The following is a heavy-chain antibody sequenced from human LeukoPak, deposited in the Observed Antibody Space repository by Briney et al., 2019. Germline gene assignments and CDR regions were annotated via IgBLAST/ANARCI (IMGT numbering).Heavy chain of an antibody. V-gene: IGHV4-34*01. CDR2: INHSGST. CDR3: ARGRRWYDAFDI. D-gene: IGHD4-23*01. Sequence: SETLSLTCAVYGGSFSGYYWSWIRQPPGKGLEWIGEINHSGSTNYNPSLKSRVTISVDTSKNQFSLKLSSVTAADTAVYYCARGRRWYDAFDIWGQGTMVTVSS. CDR1: GGSFSGYY. J-gene: IGHJ3*02.